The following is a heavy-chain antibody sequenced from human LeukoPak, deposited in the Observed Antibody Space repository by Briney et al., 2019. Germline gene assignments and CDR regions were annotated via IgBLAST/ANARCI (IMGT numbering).Heavy chain of an antibody. CDR2: ISGSGGST. V-gene: IGHV3-23*01. Sequence: GSLRLSRAASGFTFSSYVMSWVRPAPGKGLEWVSAISGSGGSTYYADSVKGRFTISRDKSKNTLYLQMNSLRAQDTAVYYCAKGDATWELPYDDWGQGTLVTVSS. CDR3: AKGDATWELPYDD. J-gene: IGHJ4*02. D-gene: IGHD1-26*01. CDR1: GFTFSSYV.